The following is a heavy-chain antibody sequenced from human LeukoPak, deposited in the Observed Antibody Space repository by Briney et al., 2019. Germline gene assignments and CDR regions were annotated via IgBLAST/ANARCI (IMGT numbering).Heavy chain of an antibody. CDR1: GDSISSGDYY. Sequence: SETLSLTCTVSGDSISSGDYYWSWIRQPAGKGLEWIGRISSSGTTNYNPSLKSRVTISVDTSKNQFSLKLSSVTAADTAVYFCARGPYSYDSSGAFDIWGQGTMVTVSS. D-gene: IGHD3-22*01. J-gene: IGHJ3*02. V-gene: IGHV4-61*02. CDR2: ISSSGTT. CDR3: ARGPYSYDSSGAFDI.